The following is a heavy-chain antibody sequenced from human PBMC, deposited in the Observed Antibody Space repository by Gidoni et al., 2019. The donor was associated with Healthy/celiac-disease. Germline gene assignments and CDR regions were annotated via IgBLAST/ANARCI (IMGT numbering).Heavy chain of an antibody. D-gene: IGHD3-10*01. CDR3: ARDSFPLWFGELFYRGGGDARGYGMDV. CDR2: IIPIFGTA. J-gene: IGHJ6*02. CDR1: GGTFSSYA. Sequence: QVQLVQSGAEVKKPGSSVKVSCKASGGTFSSYAISWVRQAPGQGLEWMGGIIPIFGTANYAQKFQGRVTITADKSTSTAYMELSSLRSEDTAVYYCARDSFPLWFGELFYRGGGDARGYGMDVWGQGTTVTVSS. V-gene: IGHV1-69*06.